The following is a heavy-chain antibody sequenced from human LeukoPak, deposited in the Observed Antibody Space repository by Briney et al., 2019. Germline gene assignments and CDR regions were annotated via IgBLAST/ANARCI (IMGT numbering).Heavy chain of an antibody. CDR1: GYTFTSYG. V-gene: IGHV1-18*01. CDR3: ARDWSRYFDWSKGNDAFDI. Sequence: GASVKVSCKASGYTFTSYGISWVRQAPGQGLEWMGWISAYNGNTNYAQKLQGRVTMTTDTSTSTAYMELRSLRSDDTAVYYCARDWSRYFDWSKGNDAFDIWGQGTMVTVSS. CDR2: ISAYNGNT. D-gene: IGHD3-9*01. J-gene: IGHJ3*02.